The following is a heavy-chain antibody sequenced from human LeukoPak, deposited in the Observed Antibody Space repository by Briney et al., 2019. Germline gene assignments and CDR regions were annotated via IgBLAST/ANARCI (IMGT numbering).Heavy chain of an antibody. CDR2: ISSSGSTI. V-gene: IGHV3-48*03. J-gene: IGHJ6*03. CDR1: GFTFSSYE. CDR3: ARVKGVSYYMDV. Sequence: GGSLRLSCAASGFTFSSYEMNWVRQAPGKGLEWVSYISSSGSTIYYADSVKGRFTISRDNAKNSLYLQMNSLRAEDTAVYYCARVKGVSYYMDVWGKGTTVTISS.